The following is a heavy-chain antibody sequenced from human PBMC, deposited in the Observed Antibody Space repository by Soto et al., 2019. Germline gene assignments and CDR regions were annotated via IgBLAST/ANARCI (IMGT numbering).Heavy chain of an antibody. V-gene: IGHV4-61*01. J-gene: IGHJ4*03. CDR1: GGSFKSGSYS. Sequence: NPSETLSLTCTVSGGSFKSGSYSWSWIRQPPGKGLEWIGYVYHTERTSYNPSLKSRVSISMDTSKNQFSLNLDSVTAADTAVYFCARDFAYFDSWGQGTMVTVSS. CDR3: ARDFAYFDS. CDR2: VYHTERT. D-gene: IGHD3-3*01.